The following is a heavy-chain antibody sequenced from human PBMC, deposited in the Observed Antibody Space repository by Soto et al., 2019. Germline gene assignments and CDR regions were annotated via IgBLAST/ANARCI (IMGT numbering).Heavy chain of an antibody. CDR1: GYTFTSYY. D-gene: IGHD3-3*01. Sequence: ASVKVSCKASGYTFTSYYMHWVRQAPVQGLEWMGIINPSGGSTSYSQKFQGRVTMTRDTSTSTVYMELSSLRSEDTAVYYCAREGGVVQNYYYYGIDVWGQGTTVTVSS. V-gene: IGHV1-46*01. J-gene: IGHJ6*02. CDR2: INPSGGST. CDR3: AREGGVVQNYYYYGIDV.